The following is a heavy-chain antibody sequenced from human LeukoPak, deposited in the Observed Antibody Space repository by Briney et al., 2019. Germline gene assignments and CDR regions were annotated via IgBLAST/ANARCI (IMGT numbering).Heavy chain of an antibody. D-gene: IGHD1-26*01. V-gene: IGHV4-61*02. CDR2: IYTSGST. CDR3: ARVKGGSYYGWWFDP. CDR1: GGSISSGSYY. Sequence: PSETLSLTCTVSGGSISSGSYYWSWIRQPAGKGLEWIGRIYTSGSTNYNPSLKSLVTISVDTSKNQFSLKLSSVTAADTAVYYCARVKGGSYYGWWFDPWGQGTLVTVSS. J-gene: IGHJ5*02.